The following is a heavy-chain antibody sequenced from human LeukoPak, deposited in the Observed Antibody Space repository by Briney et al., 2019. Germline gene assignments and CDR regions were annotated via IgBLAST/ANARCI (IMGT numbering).Heavy chain of an antibody. CDR1: GGSISSSSYY. V-gene: IGHV4-61*05. Sequence: SSETLSLTCTVSGGSISSSSYYWGWIRQPPGKELEGIGYIYESGSTDYNPSLRSRVTISLNTSKNQFSLKLTSMTAADTAVYYCARTNKYDSSGYYSVEAFDIWGQGTLVTVSS. D-gene: IGHD3-22*01. CDR3: ARTNKYDSSGYYSVEAFDI. CDR2: IYESGST. J-gene: IGHJ3*02.